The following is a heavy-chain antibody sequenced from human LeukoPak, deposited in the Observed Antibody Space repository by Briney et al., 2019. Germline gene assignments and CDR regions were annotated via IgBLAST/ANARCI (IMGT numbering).Heavy chain of an antibody. CDR2: INPNSGGT. CDR1: GYTFTCYY. J-gene: IGHJ4*02. V-gene: IGHV1-2*02. CDR3: ARENDYVWGSYRYPFDY. D-gene: IGHD3-16*02. Sequence: ASVKVSCKASGYTFTCYYMHWVRQAPGQGLEWMGWINPNSGGTNYAQKFQGRVTMTRDTSISTAYMELSRLRSDDTAVYYCARENDYVWGSYRYPFDYWGQGTLVTVSS.